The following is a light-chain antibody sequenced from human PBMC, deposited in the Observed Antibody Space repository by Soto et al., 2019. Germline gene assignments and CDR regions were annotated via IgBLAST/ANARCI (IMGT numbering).Light chain of an antibody. CDR2: DAS. CDR1: QNINSN. V-gene: IGKV3-11*01. CDR3: QQRNIWLWT. J-gene: IGKJ1*01. Sequence: EIVLTQSPATLSLCPGERATLSCRASQNINSNLAWYQQKPGQAPRLLIHDASKRATDIPARFSGSGSGTDFTLTISSLEPEDFAVYYCQQRNIWLWTFGQGTKVEIK.